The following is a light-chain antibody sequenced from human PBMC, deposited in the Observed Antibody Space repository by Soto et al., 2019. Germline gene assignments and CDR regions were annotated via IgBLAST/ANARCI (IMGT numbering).Light chain of an antibody. Sequence: QLVLPHSPSASASLGASVTLTCTLSSGHRSYAIAWHQQQPEKGPRYLMKLNSDGSHSKGDGIPDRFSGSSSGAERYLTISSLQSEDEADYYCQTWGTGIHVVFGGGTKLTVL. CDR2: LNSDGSH. V-gene: IGLV4-69*01. CDR3: QTWGTGIHVV. J-gene: IGLJ2*01. CDR1: SGHRSYA.